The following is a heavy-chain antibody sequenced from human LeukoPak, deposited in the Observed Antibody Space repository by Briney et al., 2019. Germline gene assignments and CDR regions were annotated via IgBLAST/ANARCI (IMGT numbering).Heavy chain of an antibody. D-gene: IGHD5-18*01. V-gene: IGHV3-7*01. J-gene: IGHJ4*02. CDR3: VLGYSYGYLFDY. CDR2: INQNGNEK. CDR1: GFTFSGSW. Sequence: QSGGSLRLSCAASGFTFSGSWMSWVRQAPGKGLEWVAIINQNGNEKCYVDSVKGRFTISRDNAKNSLYLQMNSLRAEDTAVYFCVLGYSYGYLFDYWGQGTLVPVSS.